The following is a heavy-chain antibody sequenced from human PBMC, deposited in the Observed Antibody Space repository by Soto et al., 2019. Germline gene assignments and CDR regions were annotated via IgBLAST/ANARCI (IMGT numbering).Heavy chain of an antibody. D-gene: IGHD6-6*01. CDR1: GFIFRDYD. CDR2: ISSSGTAT. Sequence: QVHLVESGGGLVRPGGSLRLSCAASGFIFRDYDMSWIRQAPGKGLEWVSCISSSGTATYYADSVKGRFTISRDNAKNSLFVEMNSLRVEDPAVYYCARKGPRAARPNHWGQGTLVTVSS. CDR3: ARKGPRAARPNH. J-gene: IGHJ5*02. V-gene: IGHV3-11*01.